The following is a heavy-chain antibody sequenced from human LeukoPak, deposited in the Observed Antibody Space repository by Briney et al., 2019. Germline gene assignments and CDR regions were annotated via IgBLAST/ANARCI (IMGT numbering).Heavy chain of an antibody. CDR1: GFTVSNDY. J-gene: IGHJ4*02. CDR3: TRLLPSSHHFFDS. V-gene: IGHV3-53*01. Sequence: GGSLRLSCAVSGFTVSNDYMSWIRQAPGKGLEWVSVIYGGGDTYYADSVRGRFTISRDNFDNTLFLQMDSLRPEDTAVYYCTRLLPSSHHFFDSWGQGTLVTVSS. CDR2: IYGGGDT. D-gene: IGHD6-6*01.